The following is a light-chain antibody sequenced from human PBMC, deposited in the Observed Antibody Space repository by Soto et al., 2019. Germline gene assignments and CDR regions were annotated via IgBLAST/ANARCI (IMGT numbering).Light chain of an antibody. CDR3: QQYGKSPIT. J-gene: IGKJ5*01. CDR1: QSVSSD. CDR2: GAS. Sequence: EIVMTQSPATLSVSPGERATLSCRASQSVSSDLAWYHQKPGQAPRLLIYGASTRATGIPARFSGSGSGTDFSLTISRLEPEDFAVYYCQQYGKSPITFGQGTRLEIK. V-gene: IGKV3D-15*02.